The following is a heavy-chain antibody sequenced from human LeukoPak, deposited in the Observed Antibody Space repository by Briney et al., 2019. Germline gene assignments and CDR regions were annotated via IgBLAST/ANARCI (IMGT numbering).Heavy chain of an antibody. D-gene: IGHD3-3*01. J-gene: IGHJ3*02. CDR2: ISYDGSNK. V-gene: IGHV3-30*18. CDR1: GFTFSSYG. CDR3: AKDQRYYDFWSGYFSDVDAFDI. Sequence: PGRSLRLSCAASGFTFSSYGMHWVRQAPGKGLEWVAVISYDGSNKYYADSVKGRFTISRDNSKNTLYLQMNSLRAEDTAVYYCAKDQRYYDFWSGYFSDVDAFDIWGQGTMVTVSS.